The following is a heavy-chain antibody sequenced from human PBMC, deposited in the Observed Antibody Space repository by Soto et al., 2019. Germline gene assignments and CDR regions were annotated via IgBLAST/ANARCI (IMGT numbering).Heavy chain of an antibody. D-gene: IGHD3-9*01. V-gene: IGHV3-23*01. CDR1: GFTFSSYA. CDR3: AKDLNYDILTGYYNFDY. Sequence: SLRLSCAASGFTFSSYAMSWVRQAPGKGLEWVSAISGSGGSTYYADSVKGRFTISRDNSKNTLYLQMNSLRAEDTAVYYCAKDLNYDILTGYYNFDYWGQGTLVTVSS. CDR2: ISGSGGST. J-gene: IGHJ4*02.